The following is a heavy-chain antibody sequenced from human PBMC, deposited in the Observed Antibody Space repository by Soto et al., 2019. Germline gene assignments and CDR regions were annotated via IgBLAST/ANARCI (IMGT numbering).Heavy chain of an antibody. CDR2: ISGSGDNT. Sequence: EVQLLESGGGLVQPGGSLRLSCAASGFTFSSYAMSWVRQAPGKGLEWGSSISGSGDNTQYADSVKGRFTISRDNXXNTLYLQMNSLRAEDTAVYYCAKSPRSSSYWYFDLWGRGTLVTVSS. V-gene: IGHV3-23*01. CDR1: GFTFSSYA. CDR3: AKSPRSSSYWYFDL. D-gene: IGHD3-16*02. J-gene: IGHJ2*01.